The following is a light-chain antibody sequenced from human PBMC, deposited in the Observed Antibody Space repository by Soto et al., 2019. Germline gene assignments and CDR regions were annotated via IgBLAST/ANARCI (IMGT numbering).Light chain of an antibody. CDR3: QQYSALPRS. Sequence: EIVLTQSPGTLSLSPGESATLSCRASQNVNSNFFAWYQQKPGQPPRLLIYGVSIRATGIPDRFTGSGSGTDFALTISGLEPADFGIYYCQQYSALPRSFGQGTKVDNK. V-gene: IGKV3-20*01. CDR1: QNVNSNF. CDR2: GVS. J-gene: IGKJ2*03.